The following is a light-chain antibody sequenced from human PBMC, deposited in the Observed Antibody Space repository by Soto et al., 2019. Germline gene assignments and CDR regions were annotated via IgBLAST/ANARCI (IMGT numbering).Light chain of an antibody. V-gene: IGLV2-23*03. CDR1: SSDVGSYNL. Sequence: QSALTQPASVSGSPGQSITISCTGTSSDVGSYNLVSWYQQHPGKAPKLMIYEGSKRPSGVSNRFSGSKSGNTASLTISGLQADDEAAYYCCSYSGSSTFGVFGGGTKLTVL. J-gene: IGLJ2*01. CDR2: EGS. CDR3: CSYSGSSTFGV.